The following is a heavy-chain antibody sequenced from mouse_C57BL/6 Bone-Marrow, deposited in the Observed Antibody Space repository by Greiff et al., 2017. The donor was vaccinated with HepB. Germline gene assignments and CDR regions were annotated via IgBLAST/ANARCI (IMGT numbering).Heavy chain of an antibody. D-gene: IGHD1-1*01. Sequence: VQLQQSGAELVKPGASVKISCKASGYAFSSYWMNWVKQRPGKGLEWIGQIYPGDGDTNYNGKFKGKATITADTSSNTAYLQLSSLTSEDTAVYYCTFYYYGSRRYFDVWGTGTTVTVSS. CDR1: GYAFSSYW. J-gene: IGHJ1*03. CDR2: IYPGDGDT. V-gene: IGHV1-80*01. CDR3: TFYYYGSRRYFDV.